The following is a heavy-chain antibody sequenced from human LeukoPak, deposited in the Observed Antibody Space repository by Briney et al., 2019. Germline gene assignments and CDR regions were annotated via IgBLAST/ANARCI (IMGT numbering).Heavy chain of an antibody. CDR3: ANIAVAGSDDAFDI. J-gene: IGHJ3*02. D-gene: IGHD6-19*01. Sequence: GGSLRLSCAASGFRFSSYAMHWVRQAPGKGLEWVAVISYDGSNKDYADSVKGRFTISRDNSKNTLSLQMNSLRDEDTAVYYCANIAVAGSDDAFDIWGQGTMVTVSS. V-gene: IGHV3-30-3*01. CDR1: GFRFSSYA. CDR2: ISYDGSNK.